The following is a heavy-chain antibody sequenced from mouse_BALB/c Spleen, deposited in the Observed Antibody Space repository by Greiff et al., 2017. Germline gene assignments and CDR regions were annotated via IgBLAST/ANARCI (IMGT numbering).Heavy chain of an antibody. CDR2: INPGSGGT. CDR3: ARVYYDYDAGDY. J-gene: IGHJ2*01. V-gene: IGHV1-54*01. Sequence: QVQLQQSGAELVRPGTSVKVSCKASGYAFTNYSIEWVKQRPGQGLEWIGVINPGSGGTNYNEKFKGKATLTADKSSSTAYMQLSSLTSDDSAVYFCARVYYDYDAGDYWGQGTTLTVSS. CDR1: GYAFTNYS. D-gene: IGHD2-4*01.